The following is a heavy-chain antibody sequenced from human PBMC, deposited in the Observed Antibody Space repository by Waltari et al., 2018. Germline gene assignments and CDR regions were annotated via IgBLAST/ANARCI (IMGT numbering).Heavy chain of an antibody. V-gene: IGHV3-53*01. D-gene: IGHD5-18*01. J-gene: IGHJ4*02. CDR1: GLPVSRNY. CDR3: ARDDSYGQFVRFDF. CDR2: ICGGGTT. Sequence: EVQLVESGGGLIQPGGSLRLSLDALGLPVSRNYMRWGRQAPGEGLGLSVVICGGGTTFYADSVKGRFNISIDNSKTTLYLQMNSLRVDDTAVYYCARDDSYGQFVRFDFWGQGTVVTVSS.